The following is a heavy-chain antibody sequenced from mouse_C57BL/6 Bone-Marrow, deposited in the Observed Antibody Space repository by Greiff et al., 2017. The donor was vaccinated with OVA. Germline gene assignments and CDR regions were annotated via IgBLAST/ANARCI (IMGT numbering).Heavy chain of an antibody. CDR1: GFTFSSYA. CDR3: ARYGSLYAMDY. CDR2: ISDGGSYT. Sequence: EVHLVESGGGLVKPGGSLKLSCAASGFTFSSYAMSWVRQTPEKRLEWVATISDGGSYTYYPDNVKGRFTISRDNAKNNLYLQMSHLKSEDTAMYYCARYGSLYAMDYWGQGTSVTVSS. D-gene: IGHD1-1*01. J-gene: IGHJ4*01. V-gene: IGHV5-4*01.